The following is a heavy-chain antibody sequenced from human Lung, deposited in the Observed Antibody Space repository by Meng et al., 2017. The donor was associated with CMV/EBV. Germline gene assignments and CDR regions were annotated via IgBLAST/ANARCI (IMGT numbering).Heavy chain of an antibody. J-gene: IGHJ4*02. CDR2: IYSGGST. Sequence: LRRSCAASGFTVSSNYMSWVRQAPGKGLEWVSVIYSGGSTYYADSVKGRFTISRDNSKNTLYLQMNSLRAEDTAVYYCASGYYNFDYWGQGTLVTVSS. CDR3: ASGYYNFDY. V-gene: IGHV3-53*01. D-gene: IGHD3-22*01. CDR1: GFTVSSNY.